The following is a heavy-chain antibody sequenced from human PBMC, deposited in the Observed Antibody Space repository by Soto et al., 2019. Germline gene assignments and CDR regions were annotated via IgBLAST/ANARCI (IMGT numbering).Heavy chain of an antibody. CDR2: ILYDGSKK. CDR3: ATEDYVSGNR. CDR1: GFTFSSYG. V-gene: IGHV3-30*03. Sequence: QVPLVESGGGVVQPGRSLRLSCAASGFTFSSYGMNWVRQAPGKGLEWVAVILYDGSKKYYADSVKGRFTISRDNSKNTLFLQMNSLRAEDTAVYYCATEDYVSGNRWGQGTLVIVSS. D-gene: IGHD3-10*01. J-gene: IGHJ5*02.